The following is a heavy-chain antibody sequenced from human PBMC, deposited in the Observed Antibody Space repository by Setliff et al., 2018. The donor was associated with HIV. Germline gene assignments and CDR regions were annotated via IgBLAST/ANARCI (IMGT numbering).Heavy chain of an antibody. CDR3: ARDWGHIAATPDY. V-gene: IGHV4-61*02. CDR2: IHTSGST. Sequence: SETLSLTCTVSGGSISSGSYYWSWIRQPAGKGLEWIGRIHTSGSTNYNPSLKSRVTISVDTSKNQFSLNLSSVTAADTAIYYCARDWGHIAATPDYWGQGTRVTAPQ. D-gene: IGHD5-12*01. CDR1: GGSISSGSYY. J-gene: IGHJ4*02.